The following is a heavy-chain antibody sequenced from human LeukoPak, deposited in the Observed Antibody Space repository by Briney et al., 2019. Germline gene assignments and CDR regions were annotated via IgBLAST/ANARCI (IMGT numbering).Heavy chain of an antibody. CDR2: ISGSGGRT. Sequence: GGSLRLSCAASGFIFSSYAMSWVRQAPGRGLEWVSGISGSGGRTYYADSVKGRFIISRDNSKNTMYLQMNSLRAEDTAIFYCAKELRCNFGHDDWGQGTLVTVSS. CDR3: AKELRCNFGHDD. CDR1: GFIFSSYA. D-gene: IGHD1-1*01. V-gene: IGHV3-23*01. J-gene: IGHJ4*02.